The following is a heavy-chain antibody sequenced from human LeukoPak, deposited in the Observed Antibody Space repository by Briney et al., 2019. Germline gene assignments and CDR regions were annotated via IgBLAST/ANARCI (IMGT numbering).Heavy chain of an antibody. CDR3: ARAALGYCSSTSCYFFDY. CDR1: GGTFSSYA. CDR2: IIPIFGTA. Sequence: ASVKVSCKASGGTFSSYAISWVRQAPGQGLEWMGGIIPIFGTANYAQKFQGRVTITADESTSTAYMELSSLRSEDTAVYYCARAALGYCSSTSCYFFDYWGQGTLVTVSS. D-gene: IGHD2-2*01. V-gene: IGHV1-69*01. J-gene: IGHJ4*02.